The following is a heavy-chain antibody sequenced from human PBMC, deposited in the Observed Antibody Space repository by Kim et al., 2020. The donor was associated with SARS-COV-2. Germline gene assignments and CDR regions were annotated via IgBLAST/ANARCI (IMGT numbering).Heavy chain of an antibody. CDR2: IRSKTNSYAT. V-gene: IGHV3-73*01. J-gene: IGHJ6*02. CDR3: TRVGDEDYFGMDV. Sequence: GGSLRLSCAASGFTFSGSSMHWVRQASGKGLEWIGRIRSKTNSYATAYAASVKGRFTISRDDSKNTAYLQMNSLKTEDTAVYYCTRVGDEDYFGMDVWGQGTTVTVSS. CDR1: GFTFSGSS.